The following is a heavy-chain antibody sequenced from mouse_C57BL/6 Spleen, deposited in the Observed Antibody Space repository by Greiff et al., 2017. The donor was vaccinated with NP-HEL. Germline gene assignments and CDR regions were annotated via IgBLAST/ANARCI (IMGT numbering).Heavy chain of an antibody. CDR1: GYTFTEYT. Sequence: VQVVESGAELVKPGASVKLSCKASGYTFTEYTIHWVKQRSGQGLEWIGWFYPGSGSIKYNEKFKDKATLTADKSSSTVYMELSRLTSEDAAVYFCARHEDRYYDYSWFAYWGQGTLVTVSA. V-gene: IGHV1-62-2*01. J-gene: IGHJ3*01. CDR3: ARHEDRYYDYSWFAY. CDR2: FYPGSGSI. D-gene: IGHD2-4*01.